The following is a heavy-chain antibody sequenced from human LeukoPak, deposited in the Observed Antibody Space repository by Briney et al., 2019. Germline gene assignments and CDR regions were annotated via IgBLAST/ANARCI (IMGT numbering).Heavy chain of an antibody. CDR3: ARGPAQLLWFGELPHDY. CDR1: GFTFSSYG. CDR2: IWYDGSNK. D-gene: IGHD3-10*01. J-gene: IGHJ4*02. Sequence: GSLRLSCAASGFTFSSYGMHWVRQAPGKGLEWVSVIWYDGSNKYYADSVKGRFTISRDNSKNTLYLQMNSLRAEDTAVYYCARGPAQLLWFGELPHDYWGQGTLVTVSS. V-gene: IGHV3-33*01.